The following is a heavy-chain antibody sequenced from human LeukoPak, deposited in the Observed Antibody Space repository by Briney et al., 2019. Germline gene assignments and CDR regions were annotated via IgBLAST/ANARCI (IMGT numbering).Heavy chain of an antibody. CDR2: ISASGSTP. CDR3: AKRSLTGIGNKWFDS. V-gene: IGHV3-23*01. J-gene: IGHJ5*01. D-gene: IGHD2-15*01. CDR1: GFTFGSYG. Sequence: GGSLRLSCAASGFTFGSYGIVWVRQAPGKGLEWVSGISASGSTPFYADSVKGRFTISRDNSKNTLFMQMDSLRAEDTALYYCAKRSLTGIGNKWFDSWGQGNLVNVSP.